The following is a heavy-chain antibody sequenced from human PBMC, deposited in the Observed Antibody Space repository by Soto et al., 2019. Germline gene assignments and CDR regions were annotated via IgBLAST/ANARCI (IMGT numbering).Heavy chain of an antibody. J-gene: IGHJ4*02. V-gene: IGHV4-4*02. CDR2: SHQSGYT. CDR1: GVSIGSHDW. Sequence: QVQLQESGPGLVKPSGTLSLTCAVSGVSIGSHDWWTWVRQPPGKGLEWIGESHQSGYTHYNSSLESRVTVSLDKSKNHFSLHLNSVTVADTAVYYCATSDPGRVYWGQGTLVTVSS. CDR3: ATSDPGRVY.